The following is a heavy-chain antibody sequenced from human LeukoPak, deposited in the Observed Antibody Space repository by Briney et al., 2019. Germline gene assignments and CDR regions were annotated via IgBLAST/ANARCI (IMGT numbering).Heavy chain of an antibody. J-gene: IGHJ4*02. CDR3: ARLPRITMVRGDYFDY. D-gene: IGHD3-10*01. V-gene: IGHV4-39*01. CDR1: GGSISSSSYY. CDR2: IYYSGST. Sequence: SKTLSLTCTVSGGSISSSSYYWGWIRQPPGKGLEWFGSIYYSGSTYYNPSLKSRVTISVDTSKNQFSLKLSSVTAADTAVYYCARLPRITMVRGDYFDYWGQGTLVTVSS.